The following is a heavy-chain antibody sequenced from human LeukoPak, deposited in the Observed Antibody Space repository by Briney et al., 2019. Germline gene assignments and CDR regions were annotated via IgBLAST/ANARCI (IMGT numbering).Heavy chain of an antibody. D-gene: IGHD5-18*01. J-gene: IGHJ4*02. Sequence: GRSLRLSCAASGFTFSSYGMHWVRQAPGEGLEWVAVIWYDGSNKYYADSVKGRFTISRDNSKNTLYLQMNSLRAEDTAVYYCARVEVDTAMEAYYYFDYWGQGTLVTVSS. V-gene: IGHV3-33*01. CDR1: GFTFSSYG. CDR2: IWYDGSNK. CDR3: ARVEVDTAMEAYYYFDY.